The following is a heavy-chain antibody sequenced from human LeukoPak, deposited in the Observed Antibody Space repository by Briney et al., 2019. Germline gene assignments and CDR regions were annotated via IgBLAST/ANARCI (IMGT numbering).Heavy chain of an antibody. Sequence: ASVKVSCKASGGTFSSYAISWVRQAPGQGLEWMGGIIPIFGTANYAQKFQGRVTITTDESTSTAHMELSSLRSEDTAVYYCARGRSSQNYYYYYMDVWGKGTTVTVSS. J-gene: IGHJ6*03. D-gene: IGHD6-13*01. CDR2: IIPIFGTA. V-gene: IGHV1-69*05. CDR3: ARGRSSQNYYYYYMDV. CDR1: GGTFSSYA.